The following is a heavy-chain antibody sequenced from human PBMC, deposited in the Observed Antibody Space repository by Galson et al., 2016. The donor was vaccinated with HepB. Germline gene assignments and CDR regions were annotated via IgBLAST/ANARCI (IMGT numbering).Heavy chain of an antibody. J-gene: IGHJ4*02. CDR2: TYYRSKWYN. D-gene: IGHD2-15*01. V-gene: IGHV6-1*01. CDR1: GDSVSRNSAA. Sequence: CAISGDSVSRNSAAWNWIRQSPSRGLEWLGGTYYRSKWYNDYAVSVKSRITINPDTSKNQFSLQLNSVTPEDTAVYYCVRDGLGHCSGGSCHSTFDYWGQGTLVTVSS. CDR3: VRDGLGHCSGGSCHSTFDY.